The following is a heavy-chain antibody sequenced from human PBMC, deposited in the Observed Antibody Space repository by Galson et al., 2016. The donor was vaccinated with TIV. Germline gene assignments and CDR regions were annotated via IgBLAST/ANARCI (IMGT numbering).Heavy chain of an antibody. CDR3: ARCWGHYNVFTGAILWGMDV. D-gene: IGHD3-9*01. Sequence: TLSLTCPVSGASNMSYFWNWIRQAPGKGLEWIGYMDDSGNSNYHPSLKSRVVMSVDTSKRQFSLRLRSVTAADTAVYYCARCWGHYNVFTGAILWGMDVWGQGTTVTVSS. V-gene: IGHV4-59*01. CDR1: GASNMSYF. CDR2: MDDSGNS. J-gene: IGHJ6*02.